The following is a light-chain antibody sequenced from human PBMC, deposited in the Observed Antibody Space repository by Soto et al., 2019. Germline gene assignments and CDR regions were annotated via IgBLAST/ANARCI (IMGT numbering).Light chain of an antibody. Sequence: QSALTQPASVSGSPGQSITISCTGTDTDVGAYNYVSWYQQHPGKAPKLMIYEVSNRPSGVSNRFSGSKSGNTASLTISGLQAEDEADYYCSSYTHSSTPGVVFGGGTKLTVL. J-gene: IGLJ2*01. CDR1: DTDVGAYNY. V-gene: IGLV2-14*01. CDR3: SSYTHSSTPGVV. CDR2: EVS.